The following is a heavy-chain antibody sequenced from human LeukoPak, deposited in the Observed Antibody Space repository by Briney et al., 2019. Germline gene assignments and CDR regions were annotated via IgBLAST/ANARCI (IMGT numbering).Heavy chain of an antibody. D-gene: IGHD6-19*01. CDR3: ARTSVAYFGY. CDR1: GGSFSGYY. J-gene: IGHJ4*02. CDR2: INHSGST. Sequence: PSETLSLICAFYGGSFSGYYWSWIRQPPGKGLEWIGEINHSGSTNYNPSVKSRVTISVDTSKNQFSLKLSSVTAADTAVYYCARTSVAYFGYWGQGTLVTVSS. V-gene: IGHV4-34*01.